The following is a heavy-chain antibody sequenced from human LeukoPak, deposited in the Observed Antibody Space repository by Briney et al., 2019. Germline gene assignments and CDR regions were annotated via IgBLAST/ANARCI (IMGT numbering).Heavy chain of an antibody. J-gene: IGHJ3*02. CDR1: GFTFSNYN. CDR2: ISSTSSYI. Sequence: PGGSLRLSCAASGFTFSNYNMNWVRQTPGKELEWVSSISSTSSYIYYADSVKGRFTISRDNAKNSLYLQMNSLRAEDTAVYYCARPPRVYGDHDAYDMWGQGTMVTVSS. V-gene: IGHV3-21*01. CDR3: ARPPRVYGDHDAYDM. D-gene: IGHD4-17*01.